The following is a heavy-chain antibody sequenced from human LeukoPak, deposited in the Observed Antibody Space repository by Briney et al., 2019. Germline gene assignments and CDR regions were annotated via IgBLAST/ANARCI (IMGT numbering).Heavy chain of an antibody. Sequence: GGSLRLSCAASGFTFSNYYMRWIRQAPGKGLEWVANINEDGSNKWHLGSVKGRFTVSRDNARNSLYLQMNSLRAEDTAVYYCTRVIVAVPGYFDYFDFWGQGALVTVSS. CDR2: INEDGSNK. CDR3: TRVIVAVPGYFDYFDF. V-gene: IGHV3-7*01. D-gene: IGHD6-19*01. J-gene: IGHJ4*02. CDR1: GFTFSNYY.